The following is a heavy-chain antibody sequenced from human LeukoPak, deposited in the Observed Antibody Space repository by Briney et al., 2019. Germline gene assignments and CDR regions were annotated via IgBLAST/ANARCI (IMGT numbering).Heavy chain of an antibody. CDR2: IHSSGST. V-gene: IGHV4-59*01. J-gene: IGHJ4*02. D-gene: IGHD3-3*01. CDR3: ARGGSTDYDFWSGYYSLYYFDY. CDR1: GGSISNYY. Sequence: SETLSLTCTVSGGSISNYYWSWIRQPPGKGLEWIGYIHSSGSTNYNPSLKSRVTISVDTSKNQFSLKLSSVTAADTAVYYCARGGSTDYDFWSGYYSLYYFDYWGQGTLVTVSS.